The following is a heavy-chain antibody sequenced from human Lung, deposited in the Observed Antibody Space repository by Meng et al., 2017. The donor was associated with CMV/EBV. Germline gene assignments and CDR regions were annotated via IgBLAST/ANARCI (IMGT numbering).Heavy chain of an antibody. V-gene: IGHV1-2*06. CDR1: GYTFTGYY. J-gene: IGHJ4*02. D-gene: IGHD3-10*01. CDR3: ARFGEVIDY. Sequence: VQVVQSGGEVKKPGASVKVSCKTSGYTFTGYYTHWVRQAPGQGLEWMGRINPKSGATDYAQKFQGRVTLTRDTSINTAYMELNRLTSDDTAVYYCARFGEVIDYWGQGTLVTVSS. CDR2: INPKSGAT.